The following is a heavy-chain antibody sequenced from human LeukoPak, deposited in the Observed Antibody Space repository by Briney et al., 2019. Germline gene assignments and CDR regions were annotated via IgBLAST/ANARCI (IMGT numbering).Heavy chain of an antibody. V-gene: IGHV4-59*01. D-gene: IGHD3-3*01. CDR2: IYYSGST. Sequence: ETLSLTCTVSGGSISSYYWSWIRQPPGKGLEWIGYIYYSGSTNYNPSLKSRVTISVDTSKNQFSLKLSSVTAADTAVYYCARAEGVDFWSGYPFDYWGQGTLVTVSS. CDR1: GGSISSYY. J-gene: IGHJ4*02. CDR3: ARAEGVDFWSGYPFDY.